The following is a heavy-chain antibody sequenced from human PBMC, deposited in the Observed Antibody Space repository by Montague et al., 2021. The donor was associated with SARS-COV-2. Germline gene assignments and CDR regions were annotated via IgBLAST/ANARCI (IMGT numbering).Heavy chain of an antibody. V-gene: IGHV4-59*02. CDR2: IYYGWST. CDR3: ARAGGFYAYWSGYSSSAGFFGP. Sequence: SETLSLTCTVSGGSVSSYYWSWSRHSPGKGLQWLGYIYYGWSTDYNHSLKSRVTMSVDTSKNQLSLRLNSVTTADTAVSFCARAGGFYAYWSGYSSSAGFFGPWGQGIPVTLFS. J-gene: IGHJ5*02. CDR1: GGSVSSYY. D-gene: IGHD3-3*01.